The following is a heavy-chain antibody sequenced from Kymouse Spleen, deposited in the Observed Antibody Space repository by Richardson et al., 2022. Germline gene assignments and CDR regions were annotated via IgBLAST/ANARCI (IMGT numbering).Heavy chain of an antibody. CDR2: IYYSGST. Sequence: QVQLQESGPGLVKPSETLSLTCTVSGGSVSSGSYYWSWIRQPPGKGLEWIGYIYYSGSTNYNPSLKSRVTISVDTSKNQFSLKLSSVTAADTAVYYCARVTYYDFWSGYYPPDAFDIWGQGTMVTVSS. J-gene: IGHJ3*02. CDR1: GGSVSSGSYY. V-gene: IGHV4-61*01. CDR3: ARVTYYDFWSGYYPPDAFDI. D-gene: IGHD3-3*01.